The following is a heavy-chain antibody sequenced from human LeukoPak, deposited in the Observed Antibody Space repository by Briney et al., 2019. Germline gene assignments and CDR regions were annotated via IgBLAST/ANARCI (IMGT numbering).Heavy chain of an antibody. J-gene: IGHJ4*02. CDR1: GFTFNRHS. Sequence: GGSLRLSCAASGFTFNRHSMHWVRQAPGKGLEWVSSISSSSSSYIYYADSVKGRFTISRDNAKNSLYLQMNSLRAEDTAVYYCARAITNYGYIFDCWGQGTLVTVSS. V-gene: IGHV3-21*01. D-gene: IGHD5-18*01. CDR2: ISSSSSSYI. CDR3: ARAITNYGYIFDC.